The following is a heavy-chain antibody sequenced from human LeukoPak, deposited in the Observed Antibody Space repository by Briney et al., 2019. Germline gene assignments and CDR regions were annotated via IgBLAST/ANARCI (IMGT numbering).Heavy chain of an antibody. CDR3: ARALLVDVDTAMVRFDY. CDR2: ISAYNGNT. D-gene: IGHD5-18*01. CDR1: GYTFTSYG. Sequence: ASVKVSCKASGYTFTSYGISWVRQAPGQGLEWMGWISAYNGNTNYAQKLQGRVTMTTDTSTSTAYMELRSLRSDDTAVYYCARALLVDVDTAMVRFDYWGQGTLVTVSS. V-gene: IGHV1-18*04. J-gene: IGHJ4*02.